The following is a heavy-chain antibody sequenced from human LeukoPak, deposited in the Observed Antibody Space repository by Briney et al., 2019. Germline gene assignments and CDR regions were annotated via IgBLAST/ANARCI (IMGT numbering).Heavy chain of an antibody. CDR1: GDSISSYY. V-gene: IGHV4-59*04. J-gene: IGHJ4*02. D-gene: IGHD6-19*01. CDR3: ARQDGSGLDY. Sequence: KPSETLSLTCTVSGDSISSYYWSWIRQPPGKGLEWIGNIHYTGSTYYNPSLKSRVTISVDTSKNQFSLKMGSVTAADTAVYYCARQDGSGLDYWGQGTLVTVSS. CDR2: IHYTGST.